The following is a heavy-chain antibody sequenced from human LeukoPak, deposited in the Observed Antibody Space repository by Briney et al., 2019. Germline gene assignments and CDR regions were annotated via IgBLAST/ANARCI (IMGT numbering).Heavy chain of an antibody. Sequence: SETLSLTCTVSGGSVSKYYWSWIRQPPGKGLEWIGYVYSSGITNYNVSLKSRVTISVDTSKNQFSLRLTSMTAADSAVYYCARRLKPKDTLSYFDCWGQGTLVTVSS. J-gene: IGHJ4*02. CDR1: GGSVSKYY. CDR3: ARRLKPKDTLSYFDC. V-gene: IGHV4-4*08. CDR2: VYSSGIT. D-gene: IGHD5-18*01.